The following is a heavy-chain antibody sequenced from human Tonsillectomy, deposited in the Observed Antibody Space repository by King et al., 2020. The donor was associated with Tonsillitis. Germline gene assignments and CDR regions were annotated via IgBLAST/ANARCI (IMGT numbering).Heavy chain of an antibody. Sequence: TLKESGPVLVKPTENLTLTCTVSGFSLSSGGMGVSWIRQPPGKALEWLAHTVSNDEKSYSTSLKSRLTISKDTSKSQVVLTMTNMDPVDTATYYCARKFGDYGSVFDSWGRGTLVTVSS. CDR3: ARKFGDYGSVFDS. J-gene: IGHJ4*02. CDR1: GFSLSSGGMG. D-gene: IGHD4-17*01. CDR2: TVSNDEK. V-gene: IGHV2-26*01.